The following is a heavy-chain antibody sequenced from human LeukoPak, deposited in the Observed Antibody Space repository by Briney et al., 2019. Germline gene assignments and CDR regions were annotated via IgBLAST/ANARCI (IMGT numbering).Heavy chain of an antibody. CDR3: ARAPAYCSGGSCYRFDY. CDR2: INHSGST. Sequence: SETLSLTCAVYGGSFSGYYWSWIRQPPGKGLEWIGEINHSGSTNYNPSLKSRVTISVDTSKNQFSLKLSSVTAADTAVYYCARAPAYCSGGSCYRFDYWGQGTLVTVSS. CDR1: GGSFSGYY. D-gene: IGHD2-15*01. V-gene: IGHV4-34*01. J-gene: IGHJ4*02.